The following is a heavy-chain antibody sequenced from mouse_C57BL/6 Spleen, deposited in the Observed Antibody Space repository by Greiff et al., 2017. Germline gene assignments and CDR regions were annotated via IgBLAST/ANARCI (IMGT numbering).Heavy chain of an antibody. CDR1: YFAFMASA. CDR2: FTMYSDAT. Sequence: VVESGAELVRPGSSVKLSCKDSYFAFMASAMHWVKQRPGHGLEWIGSFTMYSDATEYSENFKGKATLTANTSSSTAYMELSSLTSEDSAVYYCARSRIVYYGPWAYWGQGTLVTVSA. J-gene: IGHJ3*01. V-gene: IGHV1-49*01. D-gene: IGHD1-1*01. CDR3: ARSRIVYYGPWAY.